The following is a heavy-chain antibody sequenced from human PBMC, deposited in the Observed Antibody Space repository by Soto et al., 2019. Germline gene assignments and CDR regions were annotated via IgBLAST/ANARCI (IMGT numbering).Heavy chain of an antibody. Sequence: GGSLRLSCAASGFTFSSYWMSWVRQVTGKGLEWVSGITTAGDTYYPGSVKGRFTISREKAKNSLYLQMNSLSAGDTAVYYCARELHGGSYGMDVWGQGTTVTVSS. V-gene: IGHV3-13*01. CDR2: ITTAGDT. J-gene: IGHJ6*02. CDR3: ARELHGGSYGMDV. CDR1: GFTFSSYW.